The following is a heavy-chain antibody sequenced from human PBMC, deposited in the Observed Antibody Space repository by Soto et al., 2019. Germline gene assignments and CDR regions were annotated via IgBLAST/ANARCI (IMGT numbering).Heavy chain of an antibody. D-gene: IGHD2-8*01. CDR2: ISSSSSYI. V-gene: IGHV3-21*01. CDR3: ARDNRPLLIGRVYYYMDV. CDR1: GCTYSSYS. J-gene: IGHJ6*03. Sequence: EVQLVESGGGLVKPGGSLRLSCAASGCTYSSYSMNWVRQAPGKGLEWVSSISSSSSYIYYADSVKGRFTISRDNAKNSLYLQMNSLRAEDTAVYYCARDNRPLLIGRVYYYMDVWGKGTTVAVSS.